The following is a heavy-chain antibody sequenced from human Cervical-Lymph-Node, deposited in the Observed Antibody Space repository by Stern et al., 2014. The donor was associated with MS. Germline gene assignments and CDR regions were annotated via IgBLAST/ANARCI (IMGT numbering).Heavy chain of an antibody. Sequence: QLVQSGPEVKKPGTSVKVSCKASGFTFTSSAVQWVRQARGQRLEWVGWIVVGSGKPKYAQKFQERVTITRDMSTSTAYMELSSLRSEDTAVYYCAAEPMYYSDSVGAFDIWGQGTMVTVSS. CDR3: AAEPMYYSDSVGAFDI. CDR1: GFTFTSSA. CDR2: IVVGSGKP. D-gene: IGHD3-22*01. V-gene: IGHV1-58*01. J-gene: IGHJ3*02.